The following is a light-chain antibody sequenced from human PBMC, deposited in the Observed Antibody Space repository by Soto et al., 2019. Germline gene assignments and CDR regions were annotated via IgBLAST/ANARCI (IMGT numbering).Light chain of an antibody. J-gene: IGKJ5*01. CDR2: DAS. V-gene: IGKV1-27*01. Sequence: IQMTQSPSSLSASVGDRVTITCRASEGIPNYLAWYQKKPGEAPKLLIYDASILHSGVPSRFSGGGSGTXXXXXXXXLQPEDVASYYCQRYNTAVMAFGQGTRLDIK. CDR3: QRYNTAVMA. CDR1: EGIPNY.